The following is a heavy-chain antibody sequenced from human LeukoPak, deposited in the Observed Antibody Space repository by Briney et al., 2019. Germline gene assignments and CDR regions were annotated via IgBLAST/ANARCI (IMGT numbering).Heavy chain of an antibody. J-gene: IGHJ5*02. CDR3: ARLILGDRWEPRGFDP. Sequence: PSETLSLTCSVTGGSISSYSWGWIRQPPGRGLEWIGHIYTSGSANYSPSLKSRVTISADTSKNQFSLQLTSVTAADTAVYYCARLILGDRWEPRGFDPWGQGTLVPVSS. CDR1: GGSISSYS. CDR2: IYTSGSA. D-gene: IGHD1-26*01. V-gene: IGHV4-4*09.